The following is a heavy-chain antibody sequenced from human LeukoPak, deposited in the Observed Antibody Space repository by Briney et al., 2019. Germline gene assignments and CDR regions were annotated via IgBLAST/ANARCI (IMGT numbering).Heavy chain of an antibody. CDR3: AKGGLVHRFDP. J-gene: IGHJ5*02. Sequence: PGESLRLSCAASGFTFSSYAMSWARQAPGKGLEWVSGISGSGDNTYYADSVKGRFTISRDNSKNTLYLQMNSLRADDTAVYYCAKGGLVHRFDPWGQGTLVTVSS. V-gene: IGHV3-23*01. CDR1: GFTFSSYA. CDR2: ISGSGDNT.